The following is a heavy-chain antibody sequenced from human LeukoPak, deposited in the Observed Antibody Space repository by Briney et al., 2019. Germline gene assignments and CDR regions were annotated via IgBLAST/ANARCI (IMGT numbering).Heavy chain of an antibody. CDR1: GFMFSSYA. V-gene: IGHV3-48*03. CDR2: ISDSGYTV. CDR3: ARNFDS. J-gene: IGHJ4*02. Sequence: PGGSLILSCAASGFMFSSYAMNWVRQAPGKGLEWVSKISDSGYTVDYADSVKGRFTISRDNAKNSLYLQMNSLRAEDTAVYYCARNFDSWGQRTLVTVSS.